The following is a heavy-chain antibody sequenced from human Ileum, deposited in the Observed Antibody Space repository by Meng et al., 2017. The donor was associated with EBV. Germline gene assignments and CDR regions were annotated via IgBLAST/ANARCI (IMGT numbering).Heavy chain of an antibody. CDR1: GGAISRSDW. Sequence: QVQRQGSGPGRLKPSGTLSLTGAVSGGAISRSDWWSWVRQPPGKGLEWIGETSHSGSTNYSPSLKSRVTISLDKSKNQLSLKLNSVTAADTAVYYCASSDYYRSDYWGQGTLVTVSS. J-gene: IGHJ4*02. CDR3: ASSDYYRSDY. V-gene: IGHV4-4*02. CDR2: TSHSGST. D-gene: IGHD3-22*01.